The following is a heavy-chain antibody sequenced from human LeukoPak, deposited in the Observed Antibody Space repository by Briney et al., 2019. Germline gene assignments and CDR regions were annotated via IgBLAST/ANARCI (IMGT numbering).Heavy chain of an antibody. J-gene: IGHJ5*02. D-gene: IGHD3-22*01. CDR3: ARQYDSSGYYYVAYNWFDP. CDR2: IYHSGST. Sequence: SETLSLTCTVSGYSISSGYYWGWIRRPPGKGLEWIGSIYHSGSTYYNPSLKSRVTISVDTSKNQFSLKLSSVTAADTAVYYCARQYDSSGYYYVAYNWFDPWGQGTLVTVSS. V-gene: IGHV4-38-2*02. CDR1: GYSISSGYY.